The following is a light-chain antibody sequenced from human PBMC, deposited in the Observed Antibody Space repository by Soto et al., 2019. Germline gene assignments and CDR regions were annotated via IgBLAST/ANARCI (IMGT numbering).Light chain of an antibody. J-gene: IGLJ1*01. CDR1: SSVVGSYNL. CDR3: CSYAGSSTGYV. CDR2: EVS. V-gene: IGLV2-23*02. Sequence: QSVLTQPASVSGSPGQSITISCTGTSSVVGSYNLVSWYQQHPGKAPKLMIYEVSKRPSGVSNRFSGSKSGNTASPTISGLQAEDEADYCCSYAGSSTGYVFGTGTKATVL.